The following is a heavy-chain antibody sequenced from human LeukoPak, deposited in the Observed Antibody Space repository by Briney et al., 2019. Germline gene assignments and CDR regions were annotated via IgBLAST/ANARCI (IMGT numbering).Heavy chain of an antibody. CDR2: IIPIFGTA. CDR3: ARVFGSGQWLVNYYYYYYMDV. CDR1: GGTFSSYA. V-gene: IGHV1-69*13. D-gene: IGHD6-19*01. J-gene: IGHJ6*03. Sequence: ASVKVSCKASGGTFSSYAISWVRQAPGQGLEWMGGIIPIFGTANYAQKFQGRVTITADESTSTAYMELSSLRSEDTAVYYCARVFGSGQWLVNYYYYYYMDVWGKGTTVTISS.